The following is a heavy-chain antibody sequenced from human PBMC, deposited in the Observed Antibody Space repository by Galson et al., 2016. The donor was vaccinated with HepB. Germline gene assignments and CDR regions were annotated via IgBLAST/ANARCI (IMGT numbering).Heavy chain of an antibody. D-gene: IGHD1-26*01. J-gene: IGHJ4*02. V-gene: IGHV3-53*01. CDR2: IYSGGST. CDR3: ARDQTRRGPTTCDN. Sequence: SLRLSCAASGFTVSSSYMSWVRQAPGKGLEWVSVIYSGGSTYYADSVKGRFTISRDNSKNTLYLQTNSLKAEDTGVYYCARDQTRRGPTTCDNWGQGTLVTVSS. CDR1: GFTVSSSY.